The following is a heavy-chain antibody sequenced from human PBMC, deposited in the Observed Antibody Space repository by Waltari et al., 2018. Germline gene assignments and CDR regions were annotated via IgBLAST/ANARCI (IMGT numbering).Heavy chain of an antibody. D-gene: IGHD1-26*01. CDR3: ARRVGATWNWFDP. V-gene: IGHV1-69*02. CDR1: GGTFSSYT. CDR2: IIPILGIA. J-gene: IGHJ5*02. Sequence: QVQLVQSGAEVKKPGSSVKVSCKASGGTFSSYTISWVRQAPGQGLEWMGRIIPILGIANYAQKFQGRVTITADKSTSTAYMELSSLRSEDTAVYYCARRVGATWNWFDPWGQGTLVTVSS.